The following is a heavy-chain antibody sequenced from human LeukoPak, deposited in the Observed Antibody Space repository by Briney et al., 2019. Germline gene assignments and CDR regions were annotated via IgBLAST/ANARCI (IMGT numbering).Heavy chain of an antibody. CDR3: AKGDGYNVRDCYFDY. CDR2: ISSGSSYI. V-gene: IGHV3-21*04. D-gene: IGHD5-24*01. CDR1: GFTFSSYS. J-gene: IGHJ4*02. Sequence: KPGGSLRLSCAASGFTFSSYSMNWVRQAPGEGLEWVSSISSGSSYIYYAGSVKGRFTISRDNSKNTLYLQMNSLRAEDTAVYYCAKGDGYNVRDCYFDYWGQGTLVTVSS.